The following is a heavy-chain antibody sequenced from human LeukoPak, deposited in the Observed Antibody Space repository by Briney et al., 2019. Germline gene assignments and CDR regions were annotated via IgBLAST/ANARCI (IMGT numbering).Heavy chain of an antibody. CDR2: IYYSGST. V-gene: IGHV4-39*01. D-gene: IGHD2-21*02. Sequence: SETLSLTCTVSGGSLSSSSYYWGWIRQPPGKGLEWIGSIYYSGSTYYNPSLKSRVTISVDTSKNQFSLKLSSVTAADTAVYYCAAPGLTADYWGQGTLVTVSS. CDR3: AAPGLTADY. J-gene: IGHJ4*02. CDR1: GGSLSSSSYY.